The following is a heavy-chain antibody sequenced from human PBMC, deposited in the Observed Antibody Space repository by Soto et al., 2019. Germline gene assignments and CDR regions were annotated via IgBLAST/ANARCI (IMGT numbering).Heavy chain of an antibody. CDR1: GGSFSGYY. D-gene: IGHD6-13*01. CDR3: ARGRIAAAGRGYYYYYGMDV. CDR2: INHSGST. V-gene: IGHV4-34*01. Sequence: SETLSLTCAVYGGSFSGYYWSWIRQPPGKGLEWIGEINHSGSTNYNPSLKSRVTISVDTSKNQFSLKLSSVTAADTAVYYCARGRIAAAGRGYYYYYGMDVWGQGTTVTV. J-gene: IGHJ6*02.